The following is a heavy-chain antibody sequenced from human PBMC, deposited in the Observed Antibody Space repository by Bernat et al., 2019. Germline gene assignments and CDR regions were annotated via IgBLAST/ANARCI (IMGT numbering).Heavy chain of an antibody. J-gene: IGHJ5*02. V-gene: IGHV3-23*01. CDR3: AKDTARHYYDSSGYNWFDP. CDR1: GFTFSSYV. D-gene: IGHD3-22*01. Sequence: EVQLLESGGGLVQPGGSLRLSCAASGFTFSSYVMSWVRQAPGKGLEWVSAISGSGGSTYYADSVKGRFTISRDNSKNTLYLQMNSLRAEDTAVYYCAKDTARHYYDSSGYNWFDPWGQGTLVTVSS. CDR2: ISGSGGST.